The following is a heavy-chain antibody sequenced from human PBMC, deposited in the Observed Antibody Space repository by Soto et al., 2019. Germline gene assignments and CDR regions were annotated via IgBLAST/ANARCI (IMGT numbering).Heavy chain of an antibody. V-gene: IGHV5-10-1*01. CDR1: GYSFTSYW. D-gene: IGHD3-9*01. Sequence: PGESLKISCKGSGYSFTSYWISWVRQMPGKGLEWMGRIDPSDSYTNYSPSFQGHVTISADKSISTAYLQWSSLRASDTAMYYCARLPDILTCIDAIDIWGQGTMVTVSS. J-gene: IGHJ3*02. CDR3: ARLPDILTCIDAIDI. CDR2: IDPSDSYT.